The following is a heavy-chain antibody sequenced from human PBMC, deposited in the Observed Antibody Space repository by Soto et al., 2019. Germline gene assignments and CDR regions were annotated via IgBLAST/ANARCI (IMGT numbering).Heavy chain of an antibody. V-gene: IGHV4-31*03. CDR1: GGSISSGGYY. CDR2: IYYSGST. J-gene: IGHJ5*02. Sequence: SETLSLTCTVSGGSISSGGYYWSWIRQHPGKGLEWIGYIYYSGSTYYNPSLKSRVTISVDTSKNHFSLKLSSVTAADTAVYFCARMTIFGVVTNNWFDPWGQGTLVTVSS. D-gene: IGHD3-3*01. CDR3: ARMTIFGVVTNNWFDP.